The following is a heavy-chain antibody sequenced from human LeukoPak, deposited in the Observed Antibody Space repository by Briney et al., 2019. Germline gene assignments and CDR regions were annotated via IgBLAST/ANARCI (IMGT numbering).Heavy chain of an antibody. D-gene: IGHD6-13*01. CDR3: TRVGRNWYVEEY. Sequence: GGSLRLSCAASGFTFSSYWMHWVRQAPGKGLVWVSRINGDGSSTTYADSVKGRFTISRDNAKNTLYLQMNSLRAEDTAVYYCTRVGRNWYVEEYWGQGTLVTVSS. J-gene: IGHJ4*02. V-gene: IGHV3-74*01. CDR2: INGDGSST. CDR1: GFTFSSYW.